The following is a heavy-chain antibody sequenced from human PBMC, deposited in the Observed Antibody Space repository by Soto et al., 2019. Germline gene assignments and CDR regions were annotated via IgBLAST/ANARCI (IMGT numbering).Heavy chain of an antibody. CDR3: ARDGVNYYDSSGYLAFDY. Sequence: SETLSLTCTVSGGSISSGGYYWSWTRQHPGKGLEWIGYIYYSGSTYYNPSLKSRVTISVDTSKNQFSLKLSSVTAADTAVYYCARDGVNYYDSSGYLAFDYWGQGTLVTVSS. J-gene: IGHJ4*02. D-gene: IGHD3-22*01. CDR1: GGSISSGGYY. V-gene: IGHV4-31*03. CDR2: IYYSGST.